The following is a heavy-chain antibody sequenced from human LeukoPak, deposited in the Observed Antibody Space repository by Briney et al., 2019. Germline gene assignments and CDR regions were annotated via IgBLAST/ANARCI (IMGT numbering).Heavy chain of an antibody. CDR2: THSGGNT. Sequence: GGSLRLSCAASGLSVSSSYMSWVRQAPGQGLEWVSVTHSGGNTYYGDSVKGRFFISRDSSENTLYLQMNSLTAEDTAVYYCARDRPFGGVIDGMDIWGQGTTVTVSS. CDR1: GLSVSSSY. D-gene: IGHD3-16*02. V-gene: IGHV3-53*01. J-gene: IGHJ6*02. CDR3: ARDRPFGGVIDGMDI.